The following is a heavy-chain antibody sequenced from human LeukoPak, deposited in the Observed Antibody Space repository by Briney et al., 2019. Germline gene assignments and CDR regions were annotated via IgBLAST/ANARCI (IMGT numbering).Heavy chain of an antibody. CDR3: ARGRNNQITMIRGPNHYFGLDF. J-gene: IGHJ6*02. D-gene: IGHD3-10*01. CDR2: INHVGST. CDR1: GGSFSGYY. V-gene: IGHV4-34*01. Sequence: SETLSLTCAVYGGSFSGYYWTWIRQPPGKGLEWIGEINHVGSTKYNPSLKSRATMSVDPSKNQFSLKLSAVTAADTAFYYCARGRNNQITMIRGPNHYFGLDFWGQGTTVIVSS.